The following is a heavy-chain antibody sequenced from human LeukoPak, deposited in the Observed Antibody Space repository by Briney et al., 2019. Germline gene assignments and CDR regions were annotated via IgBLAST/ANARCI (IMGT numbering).Heavy chain of an antibody. J-gene: IGHJ4*02. V-gene: IGHV4-61*02. CDR2: MHASGNT. Sequence: SETLSLTCTVSGDSISSTSGYYWSWIRQPTGKGLEWIGRMHASGNTNYNPSLKSRVTIPVDTSKNQFSLKLSSVTAADTAVYYCARHHFQLSALDYWGQGTLVTVSS. CDR1: GDSISSTSGYY. CDR3: ARHHFQLSALDY. D-gene: IGHD2-2*01.